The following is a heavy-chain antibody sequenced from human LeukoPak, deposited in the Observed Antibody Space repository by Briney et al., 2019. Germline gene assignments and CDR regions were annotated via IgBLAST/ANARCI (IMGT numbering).Heavy chain of an antibody. CDR3: ARGIGGPDY. CDR1: GFTFSSYS. Sequence: GGSLRLSCAASGFTFSSYSMNWVRQAPGKGLEWVSYISSSSSTIYYADSAKGRFTISRDNAKNSLYLQMNSLRAEDTAVYYCARGIGGPDYWGQGTLVTVSS. V-gene: IGHV3-48*04. CDR2: ISSSSSTI. J-gene: IGHJ4*02. D-gene: IGHD3-10*01.